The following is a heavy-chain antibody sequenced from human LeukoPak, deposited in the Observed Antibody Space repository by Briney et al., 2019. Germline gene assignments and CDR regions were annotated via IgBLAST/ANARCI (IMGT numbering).Heavy chain of an antibody. J-gene: IGHJ6*04. CDR3: AKEEGLVGPTYYYYGMDV. CDR2: ISGSGGST. Sequence: GGSLRLSCAASGFTFSSYAMSWVRQAPGKGLEWVSAISGSGGSTYYADSVKGRFTISRDNSKNTLYLQMNSLRAEDTAVYYCAKEEGLVGPTYYYYGMDVWGKGTTVTVSS. CDR1: GFTFSSYA. D-gene: IGHD3-16*01. V-gene: IGHV3-23*01.